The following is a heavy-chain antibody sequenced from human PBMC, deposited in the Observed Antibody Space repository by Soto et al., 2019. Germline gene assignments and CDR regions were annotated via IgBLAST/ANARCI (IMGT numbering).Heavy chain of an antibody. V-gene: IGHV4-34*01. CDR1: GGSFSGYY. D-gene: IGHD1-20*01. CDR2: INHSGST. CDR3: AREPRITGTLSYYFDY. J-gene: IGHJ4*02. Sequence: SETLSLTCAVYGGSFSGYYWSWIRQPPGKGLEWIGEINHSGSTNYNPSLKSRVTISVDTSKNQFSLKLSSVTAADTAVYYCAREPRITGTLSYYFDYWGQGTLVTVSS.